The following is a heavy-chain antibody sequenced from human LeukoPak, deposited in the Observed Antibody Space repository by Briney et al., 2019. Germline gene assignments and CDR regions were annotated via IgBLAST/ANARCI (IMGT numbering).Heavy chain of an antibody. CDR3: ARTSGLSWTQYYFDY. Sequence: PGGSLRLSCAASGFTFSDYNMRWIRQAPGKGLEWVSSISRSGSTIYYADSVKGRFTISRDNAKNSLYLQMNSLRAEDTAVYYCARTSGLSWTQYYFDYWGQGTLVTVSS. J-gene: IGHJ4*02. D-gene: IGHD2/OR15-2a*01. V-gene: IGHV3-11*04. CDR1: GFTFSDYN. CDR2: ISRSGSTI.